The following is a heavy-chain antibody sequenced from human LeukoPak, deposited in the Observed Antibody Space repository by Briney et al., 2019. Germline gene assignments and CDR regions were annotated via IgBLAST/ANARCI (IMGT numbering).Heavy chain of an antibody. CDR2: IYYSGST. J-gene: IGHJ4*02. CDR3: ATISGQRRRSYPTPRSDY. CDR1: GGSFSGYY. D-gene: IGHD1-26*01. V-gene: IGHV4-34*01. Sequence: SETLSLTCAVYGGSFSGYYWSWIRQPPGKGLEWIGSIYYSGSTYYNPSLKSRVTISVDTSKNQFSLKLSSVTAADTAVYYCATISGQRRRSYPTPRSDYWGQGTLVTVSS.